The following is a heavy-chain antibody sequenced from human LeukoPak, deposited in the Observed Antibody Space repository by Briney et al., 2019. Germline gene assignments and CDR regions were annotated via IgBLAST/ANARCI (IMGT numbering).Heavy chain of an antibody. CDR2: IYSSGST. V-gene: IGHV4-61*02. Sequence: SETLSLTCTVSGGSISSGSYYWSWIRQPAGKGLEWIGRIYSSGSTNYNPSLKSRVTISLDTSKNQFSLKLSSVTAADTAVYYCARGRRVLWFGELQNRYYFDYWGQGTLVTVSS. J-gene: IGHJ4*02. D-gene: IGHD3-10*01. CDR3: ARGRRVLWFGELQNRYYFDY. CDR1: GGSISSGSYY.